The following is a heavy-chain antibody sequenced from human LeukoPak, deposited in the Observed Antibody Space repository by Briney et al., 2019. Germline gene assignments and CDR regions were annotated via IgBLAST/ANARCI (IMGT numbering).Heavy chain of an antibody. V-gene: IGHV3-23*01. Sequence: GRSLRLSCAASGFTFSSYAMSWVSHAPGKGLEWVSSISGSGASTYYADSVKGRFTISRDNSKNTLYMQMNSLRAEDTAVYYCAKAPVAVGAIRTPEFDYWGQGTLVTVSS. CDR1: GFTFSSYA. D-gene: IGHD1-26*01. J-gene: IGHJ4*02. CDR2: ISGSGAST. CDR3: AKAPVAVGAIRTPEFDY.